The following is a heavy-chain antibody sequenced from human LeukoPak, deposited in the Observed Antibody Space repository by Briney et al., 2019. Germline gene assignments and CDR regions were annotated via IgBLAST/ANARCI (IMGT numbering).Heavy chain of an antibody. D-gene: IGHD3-3*01. Sequence: SETLSLTCTVSGGSISSSSYYWGWIRQPPGKGLGWIGSIYYSGSTYYNPSIKSRVTISVDTSKNQFSLKLSSVTAADTAVYYCAREIKGMVIDHWGQGTLVTVSS. J-gene: IGHJ4*02. V-gene: IGHV4-39*02. CDR1: GGSISSSSYY. CDR3: AREIKGMVIDH. CDR2: IYYSGST.